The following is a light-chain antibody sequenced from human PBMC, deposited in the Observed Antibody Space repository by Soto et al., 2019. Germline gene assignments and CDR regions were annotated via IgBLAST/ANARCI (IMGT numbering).Light chain of an antibody. V-gene: IGKV3-11*01. CDR1: QALNTR. CDR3: HQRQSWPRT. J-gene: IGKJ1*01. Sequence: EIVLTQSPATLSAFPGDRVTLSCRARQALNTRLAWYQHKPGQAPRLLIYLTSNRAAGVPARFSAWGSETDFTLTISDVEPEDFAGYYCHQRQSWPRTFGQGTKVEIK. CDR2: LTS.